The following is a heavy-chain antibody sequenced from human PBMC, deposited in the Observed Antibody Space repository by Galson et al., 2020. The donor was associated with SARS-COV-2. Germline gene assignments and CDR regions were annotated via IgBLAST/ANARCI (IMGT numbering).Heavy chain of an antibody. Sequence: GESLKISCAASGFSFSTYGMHWVRQAPGKGLEWVAVIWYDGSNKYYADSVKGRFTISRDNSKKMLYLQMNSLRAEDTAVYFCARDVLLWLVNWCQGTLVTVSS. V-gene: IGHV3-33*01. J-gene: IGHJ4*02. CDR2: IWYDGSNK. CDR3: ARDVLLWLVN. D-gene: IGHD3-10*01. CDR1: GFSFSTYG.